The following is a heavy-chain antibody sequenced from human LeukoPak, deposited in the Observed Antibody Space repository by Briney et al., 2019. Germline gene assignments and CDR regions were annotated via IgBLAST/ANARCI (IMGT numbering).Heavy chain of an antibody. CDR2: INHSGST. J-gene: IGHJ4*02. CDR1: GGSFSGCY. D-gene: IGHD5-18*01. CDR3: ARGGIQLWLRGAGGGRGTYFDY. Sequence: PSETLSLTCAVYGGSFSGCYWSWIRQPPGKGLEWIGEINHSGSTNYNPSLKGRVTISVDTSKNQFSLKLSSVTAADTAVYYCARGGIQLWLRGAGGGRGTYFDYWGQGTLVTVSS. V-gene: IGHV4-34*01.